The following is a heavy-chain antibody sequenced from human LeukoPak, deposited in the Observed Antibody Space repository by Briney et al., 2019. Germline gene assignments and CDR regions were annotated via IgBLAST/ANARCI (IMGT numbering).Heavy chain of an antibody. CDR2: IYYSGST. CDR1: GGSISSGDYY. V-gene: IGHV4-30-4*01. CDR3: ARVVYGDYPLTYFDY. J-gene: IGHJ4*02. D-gene: IGHD4-17*01. Sequence: PSETLSLTCTVSGGSISSGDYYWSWIRQPPGKGLEWIGYIYYSGSTYYNPSLKSRVTISVDTSKNQFSLKLSSVTAADTAVYYCARVVYGDYPLTYFDYWGQGTLVTVSS.